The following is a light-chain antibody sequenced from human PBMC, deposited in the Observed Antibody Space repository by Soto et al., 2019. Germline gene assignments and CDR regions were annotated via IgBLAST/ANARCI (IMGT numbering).Light chain of an antibody. CDR3: QQYGSSTWT. CDR1: QSVSSSY. V-gene: IGKV3-20*01. Sequence: VLTQSPGTLSLSPGERATLSCRASQSVSSSYLAWYQQKPGQAPRLLIYGASSRATGIPDRFSGSGSGTDFTLTISRLEPEDFAVYYCQQYGSSTWTFGRGTKVDI. J-gene: IGKJ1*01. CDR2: GAS.